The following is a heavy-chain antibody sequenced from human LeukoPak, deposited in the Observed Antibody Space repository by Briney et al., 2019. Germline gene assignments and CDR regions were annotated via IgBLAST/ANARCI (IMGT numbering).Heavy chain of an antibody. CDR3: AKELNDYYYYYMDV. Sequence: PGGSLRLSCAASGVTFRSYGMHWVRHAPGKGLEWVAFIRYDGSNKYYADSVKGRFTISRDNSKNTLYLQMNSLRAEDTAVYYCAKELNDYYYYYMDVWGKGTTVTVSS. CDR2: IRYDGSNK. J-gene: IGHJ6*03. CDR1: GVTFRSYG. V-gene: IGHV3-30*02. D-gene: IGHD3-16*01.